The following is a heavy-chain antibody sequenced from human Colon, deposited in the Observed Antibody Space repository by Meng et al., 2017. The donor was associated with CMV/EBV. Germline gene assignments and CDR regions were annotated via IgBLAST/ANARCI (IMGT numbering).Heavy chain of an antibody. D-gene: IGHD2-2*02. J-gene: IGHJ4*02. CDR2: ILYDGSNK. V-gene: IGHV3-33*06. CDR1: SYG. CDR3: AKDLRYCSSTSCYRSMGFDH. Sequence: SYGMHWVRQAPGKGLEWVAVILYDGSNKYYADSVKGRFTIPRDNSKNTLYLQMNSLRAEDTAVYYCAKDLRYCSSTSCYRSMGFDHWGQGTLVTVSS.